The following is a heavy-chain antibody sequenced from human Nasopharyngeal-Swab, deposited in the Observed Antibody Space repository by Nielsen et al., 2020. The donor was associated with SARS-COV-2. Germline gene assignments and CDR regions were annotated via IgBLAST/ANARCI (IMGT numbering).Heavy chain of an antibody. V-gene: IGHV3-21*01. J-gene: IGHJ6*02. Sequence: GESLKISCTASGFTFGDYAMSWVRQAPGKGLEWVSSISSSSSYIYYADSVKGRFTISRDNAKNSLYLQMNSLRAEDTAVYYCARDKGIQYCSSTSCYESMIDYYGMDVWGQGTTVTVSS. CDR1: GFTFGDYA. CDR3: ARDKGIQYCSSTSCYESMIDYYGMDV. D-gene: IGHD2-2*01. CDR2: ISSSSSYI.